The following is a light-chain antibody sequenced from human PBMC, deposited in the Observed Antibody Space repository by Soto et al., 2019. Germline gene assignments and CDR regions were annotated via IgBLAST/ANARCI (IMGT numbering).Light chain of an antibody. CDR1: QSVSTY. Sequence: EMVLSQSPATLSLYTGERATLSCRASQSVSTYLAWYQQKPGQAPRLLIYDASNRATGIPARFTGSGSGTDFTLTISSLEPEDFAVYYCQQRRNWPRLAFGGGTRVDIK. V-gene: IGKV3-11*01. CDR3: QQRRNWPRLA. J-gene: IGKJ4*01. CDR2: DAS.